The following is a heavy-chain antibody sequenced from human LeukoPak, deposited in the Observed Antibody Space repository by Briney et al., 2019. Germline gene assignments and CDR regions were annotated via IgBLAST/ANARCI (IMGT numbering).Heavy chain of an antibody. J-gene: IGHJ6*03. CDR2: IYSGGST. CDR1: GFTVSSNY. V-gene: IGHV3-53*01. Sequence: GGSLRLSCAASGFTVSSNYMSWVRQAPGKGLEWASVIYSGGSTHYADSVKGRFTISRDNSKNTLYLQMNSLRAEDTAVYYCARPVIAVAGKYYYYYYMDVWGKGTTVTVSS. CDR3: ARPVIAVAGKYYYYYYMDV. D-gene: IGHD6-19*01.